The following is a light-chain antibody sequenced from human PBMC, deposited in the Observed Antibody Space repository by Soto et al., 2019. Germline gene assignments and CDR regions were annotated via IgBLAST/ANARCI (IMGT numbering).Light chain of an antibody. CDR3: SSYAASNNLGV. V-gene: IGLV2-8*01. Sequence: QSVLTQPPSASGSPGQSVTISCIGTSSDVGGYNYVSWYQQHPGKAPKLMIYEVSKRPSGVPDRFSGSKSGNTASLTVSALQAEDEADYYCSSYAASNNLGVFGGGTKVTVL. J-gene: IGLJ2*01. CDR2: EVS. CDR1: SSDVGGYNY.